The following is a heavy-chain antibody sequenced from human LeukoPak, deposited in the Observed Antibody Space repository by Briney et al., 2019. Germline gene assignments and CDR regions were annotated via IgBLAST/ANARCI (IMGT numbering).Heavy chain of an antibody. CDR2: INPNSGGT. D-gene: IGHD6-19*01. J-gene: IGHJ1*01. V-gene: IGHV1-2*02. Sequence: ASVKVSCKASGYTFTGYYMHWVRQAPGQGLEWMGWINPNSGGTNYEQKFHGRVTMTRDTSISTAYMELSRLRSDDTAVYYCARVHSSGWFVEYFQHWGQGTLVTVSS. CDR3: ARVHSSGWFVEYFQH. CDR1: GYTFTGYY.